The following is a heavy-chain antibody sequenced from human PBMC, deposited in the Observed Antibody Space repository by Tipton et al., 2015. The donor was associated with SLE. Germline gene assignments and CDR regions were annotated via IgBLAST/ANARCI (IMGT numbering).Heavy chain of an antibody. J-gene: IGHJ4*02. CDR2: INHSGST. Sequence: TLSLTCAVYGGSSNDHYWSWIRQSPGKGLEWIGEINHSGSTNYNSSLKSRVTMSVDTSKNQFSLSLSSVTAADTAVYYCARRGSSFGEGFDYWGQGTLVTVSS. D-gene: IGHD6-6*01. CDR3: ARRGSSFGEGFDY. CDR1: GGSSNDHY. V-gene: IGHV4-34*01.